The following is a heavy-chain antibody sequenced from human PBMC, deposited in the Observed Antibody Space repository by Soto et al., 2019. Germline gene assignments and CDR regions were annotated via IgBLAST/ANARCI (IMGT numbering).Heavy chain of an antibody. V-gene: IGHV4-39*02. CDR3: APVGIGTTTVDY. J-gene: IGHJ4*02. CDR1: GGSISSSTYY. Sequence: PXXTLSLPCLVSGGSISSSTYYWGSIRQPPGKGLEWIGSIYYSGATYYNPSLRSRIIISMDRSKNHFSLKLTSVTAADTAIYYCAPVGIGTTTVDYWGQGTLVTVSS. CDR2: IYYSGAT. D-gene: IGHD5-12*01.